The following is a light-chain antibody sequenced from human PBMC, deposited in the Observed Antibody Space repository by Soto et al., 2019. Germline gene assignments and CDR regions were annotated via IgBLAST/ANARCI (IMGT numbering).Light chain of an antibody. CDR3: QQYNDWPRT. CDR2: GAS. V-gene: IGKV3-15*01. Sequence: EIVMTQSPATLSVSPGERATLSCRASQSVRSNLAWYQQKLGQAPRLLIYGASTRAPGIPARFSGSGSGTEFTLTISSLQSEDFAIFYCQQYNDWPRTFGQGTKL. J-gene: IGKJ2*01. CDR1: QSVRSN.